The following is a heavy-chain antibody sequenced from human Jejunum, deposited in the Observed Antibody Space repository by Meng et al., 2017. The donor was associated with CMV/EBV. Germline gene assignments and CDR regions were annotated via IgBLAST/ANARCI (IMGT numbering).Heavy chain of an antibody. CDR3: VRRPLTSRALDF. CDR1: GYTFNTDW. Sequence: CQASGYTFNTDWIGWVRQMPGQGLGWMGAIYPGDSDTRYGPPFQGQVTISADKSTDTAFVQWTSLKASDTAMYFCVRRPLTSRALDFWGPGTQVTVSS. CDR2: IYPGDSDT. V-gene: IGHV5-51*01. D-gene: IGHD2-8*01. J-gene: IGHJ4*02.